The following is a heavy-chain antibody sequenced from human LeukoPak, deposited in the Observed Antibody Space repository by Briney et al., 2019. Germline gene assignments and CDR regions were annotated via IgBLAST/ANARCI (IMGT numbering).Heavy chain of an antibody. Sequence: SETLSLTCTVSGGSISSSSYYWGWIRQPPGKGLEWIGSIYYSGSTYYNPSLKSRVTILADTSKSQFSLKLNSVTAADTAVYFCATRRGFELFFDLWGQGTRVTVSS. CDR2: IYYSGST. CDR1: GGSISSSSYY. J-gene: IGHJ4*02. CDR3: ATRRGFELFFDL. D-gene: IGHD3-10*01. V-gene: IGHV4-39*07.